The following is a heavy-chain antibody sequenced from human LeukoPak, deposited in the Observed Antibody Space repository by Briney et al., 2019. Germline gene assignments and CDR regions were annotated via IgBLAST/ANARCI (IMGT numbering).Heavy chain of an antibody. Sequence: PSQTLSLTCTVSGGSISSGSYYWSWIRQPAGKGLEWIGRIYTSGSTNYNPSLKSRVTMSVDTSKNQFSLKLSSVTAADTAVYYCARMHGGYYYYYMDVWGKGTTVTVSS. CDR1: GGSISSGSYY. V-gene: IGHV4-61*02. J-gene: IGHJ6*03. CDR3: ARMHGGYYYYYMDV. CDR2: IYTSGST. D-gene: IGHD3-10*01.